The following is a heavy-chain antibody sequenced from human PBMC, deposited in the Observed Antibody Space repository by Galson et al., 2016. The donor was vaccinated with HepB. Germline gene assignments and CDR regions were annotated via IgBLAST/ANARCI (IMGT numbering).Heavy chain of an antibody. J-gene: IGHJ2*01. V-gene: IGHV5-51*01. Sequence: QSGAEVKKPGESLRISCKGSGYRFSDYWIGWMRQLPGKGLEWMGIVHPGGSDTRYSPYFHGQVIISADKSTDIAYMEWRSLKASDSGTYFCARGGSYPQSYFYFDLWGRGTLVSV. CDR3: ARGGSYPQSYFYFDL. CDR2: VHPGGSDT. D-gene: IGHD3-16*02. CDR1: GYRFSDYW.